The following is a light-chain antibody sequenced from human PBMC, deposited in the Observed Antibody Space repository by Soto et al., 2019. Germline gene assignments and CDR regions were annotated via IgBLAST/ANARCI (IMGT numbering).Light chain of an antibody. V-gene: IGKV3-15*01. CDR1: QSVSSN. Sequence: EIVLTQSPATLSVSPGERATLACRASQSVSSNLAWYQQKPGQAPSLLIYGASTRATGVPARFSGSGSGTEFTLTISGLEPEYFAVYYCQHFGNSLWTFGQGTKVEI. CDR2: GAS. J-gene: IGKJ1*01. CDR3: QHFGNSLWT.